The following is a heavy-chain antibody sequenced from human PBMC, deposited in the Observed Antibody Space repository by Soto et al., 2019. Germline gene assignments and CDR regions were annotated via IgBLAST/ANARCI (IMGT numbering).Heavy chain of an antibody. D-gene: IGHD3-3*01. CDR3: ARAQYYDFWSGYALGY. J-gene: IGHJ4*02. CDR2: IKQDGSEK. CDR1: GFTFSSYW. V-gene: IGHV3-7*03. Sequence: GGSLRLSCAASGFTFSSYWMSWVRQAPGKGLEWVANIKQDGSEKYYVDSVKGRFTISRDNAKNSLYLQMNRLRAEDTAVYYCARAQYYDFWSGYALGYWGQGTLVTVS.